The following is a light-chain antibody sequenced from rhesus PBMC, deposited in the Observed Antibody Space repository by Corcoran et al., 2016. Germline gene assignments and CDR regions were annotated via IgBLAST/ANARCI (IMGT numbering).Light chain of an antibody. Sequence: QAAPTQSPSVSRSPGQSVTISCTGTSSDIGGYNRVSWYQQHPGKAPKLMIYEVGKRPSGVSERFSGSKSGNTASLTISGLQPEDDADYYCSSYASSNTFIFGAGTRLTVL. CDR3: SSYASSNTFI. V-gene: IGLV2-13*03. J-gene: IGLJ1*01. CDR2: EVG. CDR1: SSDIGGYNR.